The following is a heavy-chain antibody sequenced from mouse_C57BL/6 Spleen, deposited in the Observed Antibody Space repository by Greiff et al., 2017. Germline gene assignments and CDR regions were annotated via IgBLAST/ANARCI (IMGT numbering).Heavy chain of an antibody. CDR3: ARSGYPAWFAY. D-gene: IGHD2-2*01. V-gene: IGHV1-18*01. Sequence: VQLKESGPELVKPGASVKIPCKASGYTFTDYNMDWVKQSHGKSLEWIGDINPNNGGTIYNQKFKGKATLTVDTSSSTAYMELRSLTSEDTAVYYCARSGYPAWFAYWGQGTLVTVSA. J-gene: IGHJ3*01. CDR2: INPNNGGT. CDR1: GYTFTDYN.